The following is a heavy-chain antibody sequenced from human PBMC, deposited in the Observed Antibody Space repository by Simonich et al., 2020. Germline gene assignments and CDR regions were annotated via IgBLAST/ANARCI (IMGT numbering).Heavy chain of an antibody. CDR1: GCSISSSSYY. D-gene: IGHD6-13*01. V-gene: IGHV4-39*01. CDR2: IYYSGST. J-gene: IGHJ3*02. Sequence: QLQLPESGPGLVKPSETLSLTCTVSGCSISSSSYYWGWIRQPPGKRLEWIGSIYYSGSTYYNPSLKSRVTISVDTSKNQFSLKLSSVTAADTAVYYCARHAGFAFDIWGQGTMGSLF. CDR3: ARHAGFAFDI.